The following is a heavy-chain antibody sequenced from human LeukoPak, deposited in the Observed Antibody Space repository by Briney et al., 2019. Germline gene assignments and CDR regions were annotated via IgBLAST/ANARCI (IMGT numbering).Heavy chain of an antibody. CDR2: ISGSGGST. CDR1: GFTFSSYA. V-gene: IGHV3-23*01. Sequence: GRSLRLSCTASGFTFSSYAMSWVRQAPGKGLEWVSAISGSGGSTYYADSVKGRFTISRDNSKNTLYLQMNSLRAEDTAVYYCAKDWAGDSTAMVDYWGQGTLVTVSS. CDR3: AKDWAGDSTAMVDY. D-gene: IGHD5-18*01. J-gene: IGHJ4*02.